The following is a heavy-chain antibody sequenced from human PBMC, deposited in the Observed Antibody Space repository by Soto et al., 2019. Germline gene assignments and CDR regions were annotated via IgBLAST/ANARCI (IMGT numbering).Heavy chain of an antibody. CDR1: GGSFSGYY. D-gene: IGHD3-3*01. CDR3: ARMTLDYDFWSGLARWFDP. Sequence: SETLSLTCAVYGGSFSGYYWSWIRQPPGKGLEWIGEINHSGSTNYNPSLKSRVTISVDTSKNQFSLKLSSVTAADTAVYYCARMTLDYDFWSGLARWFDPWGQGTLVTVSS. CDR2: INHSGST. V-gene: IGHV4-34*01. J-gene: IGHJ5*02.